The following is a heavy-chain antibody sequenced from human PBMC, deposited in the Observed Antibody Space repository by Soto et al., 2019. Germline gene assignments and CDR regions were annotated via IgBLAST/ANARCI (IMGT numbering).Heavy chain of an antibody. D-gene: IGHD3-9*01. J-gene: IGHJ4*02. Sequence: SVKVSCEASGYTFTHFYITWGRQAPGQGLEWMGAISPHNFNTNYAQKFRGRVTLTTEKSTNTAYMDLRSLTSDDTAVYYCARDEGGYDILTGYYKAHHFDYWGQGVPVTVSS. CDR1: GYTFTHFY. CDR2: ISPHNFNT. CDR3: ARDEGGYDILTGYYKAHHFDY. V-gene: IGHV1-18*01.